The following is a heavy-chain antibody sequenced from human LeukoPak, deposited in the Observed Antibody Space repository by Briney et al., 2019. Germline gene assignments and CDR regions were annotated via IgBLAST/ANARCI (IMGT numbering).Heavy chain of an antibody. CDR1: GFTFSNYA. J-gene: IGHJ4*02. CDR3: VKAKSGSYSPFDY. V-gene: IGHV3-23*01. D-gene: IGHD1-26*01. Sequence: GGSLRLSCTASGFTFSNYAMSWVRQGPGKGLEWVSGLSGSGGSTYYADSVKGRFTISRDSSWNTLYLQMNSLRAEDTAVYYCVKAKSGSYSPFDYWGQGTLVTVSS. CDR2: LSGSGGST.